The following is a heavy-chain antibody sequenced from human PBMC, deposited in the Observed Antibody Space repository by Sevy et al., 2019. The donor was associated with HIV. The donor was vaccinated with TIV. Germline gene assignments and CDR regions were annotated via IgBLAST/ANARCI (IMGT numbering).Heavy chain of an antibody. V-gene: IGHV3-48*03. CDR1: GFTFSSYE. CDR3: ARDFPPSATTVPHFDY. J-gene: IGHJ4*02. D-gene: IGHD4-17*01. CDR2: ISNSGSTI. Sequence: GGSLRLSCTASGFTFSSYEMNWVRQAPGKGLEWVLYISNSGSTIHYSDSVKGRFTISRDNAKNSLYLQMNSLRAEDTAVYYCARDFPPSATTVPHFDYWGRGTLVTVSS.